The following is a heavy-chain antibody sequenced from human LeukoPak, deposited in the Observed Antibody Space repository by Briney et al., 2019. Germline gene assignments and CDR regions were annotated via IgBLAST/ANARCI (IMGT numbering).Heavy chain of an antibody. V-gene: IGHV3-21*01. CDR1: GFTFSSYS. CDR3: AGLLGSWYSTFDAFDI. CDR2: ISSSSSYI. J-gene: IGHJ3*02. D-gene: IGHD6-13*01. Sequence: GGSLRLSCAASGFTFSSYSMNWVRQAPGKGLEWVSSISSSSSYIYYADSVKGRFTISRDNAKNSLYLQMNSLRAEDTAVYYRAGLLGSWYSTFDAFDIWGQGTMVTVSS.